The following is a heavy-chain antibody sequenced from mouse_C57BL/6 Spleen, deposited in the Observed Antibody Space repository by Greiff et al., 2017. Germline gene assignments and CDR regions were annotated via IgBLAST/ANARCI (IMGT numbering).Heavy chain of an antibody. J-gene: IGHJ4*01. V-gene: IGHV5-6*01. CDR2: ISSGGSYT. Sequence: VQLQQSGGDLVKPGGSLKLSCAASGFTFSSYGMSWVRQTPDKRLEWVATISSGGSYTYYPDSVKGRFTISRDNAKNTLYLQMSSLKSEDTAMYYCARHDYDGGYAMDYWGQGTSVTVSS. CDR1: GFTFSSYG. D-gene: IGHD2-4*01. CDR3: ARHDYDGGYAMDY.